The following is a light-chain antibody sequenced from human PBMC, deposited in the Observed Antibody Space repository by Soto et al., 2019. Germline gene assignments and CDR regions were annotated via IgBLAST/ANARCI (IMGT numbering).Light chain of an antibody. V-gene: IGKV3-15*01. CDR2: GAS. CDR3: QQYNDWPPRT. J-gene: IGKJ1*01. CDR1: QSVNNK. Sequence: EIVMTQSPGTLSVSPGERATLSCRASQSVNNKSAWYQQKPGRAPRLLIYGASTRATGIPARFSGSGSGTEFTLTISSLQSEDFAVYYCQQYNDWPPRTFGQGTKVEIK.